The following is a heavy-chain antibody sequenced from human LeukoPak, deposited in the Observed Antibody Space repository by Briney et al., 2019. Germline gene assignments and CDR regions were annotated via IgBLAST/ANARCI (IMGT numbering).Heavy chain of an antibody. CDR3: ARHSTTIFGVVIGVDY. D-gene: IGHD3-3*01. Sequence: PSETLSLTCTVSGVSISSSSYYWGWIRQPPGKGLEWIGSIYYSGSTYYNPSLKSRVTISVDTSKNQFSLKLSSVTAADTAVYYCARHSTTIFGVVIGVDYWGQGTLVTVSS. V-gene: IGHV4-39*01. CDR1: GVSISSSSYY. J-gene: IGHJ4*02. CDR2: IYYSGST.